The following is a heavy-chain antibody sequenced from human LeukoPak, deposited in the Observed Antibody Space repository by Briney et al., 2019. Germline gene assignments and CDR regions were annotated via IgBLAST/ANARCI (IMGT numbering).Heavy chain of an antibody. CDR3: ARALVVVVPAAKYYYGMDV. CDR2: ISSSSTI. V-gene: IGHV3-21*01. CDR1: GFTFSSYS. D-gene: IGHD2-2*01. J-gene: IGHJ6*02. Sequence: PGGSLRLSCAASGFTFSSYSMNWVRQAPGKGLEWVSSISSSSTIFYADSLKGRFTISRDNAKNSLYLQMNSLRAEDTAVYYCARALVVVVPAAKYYYGMDVWGQGTTVTVSS.